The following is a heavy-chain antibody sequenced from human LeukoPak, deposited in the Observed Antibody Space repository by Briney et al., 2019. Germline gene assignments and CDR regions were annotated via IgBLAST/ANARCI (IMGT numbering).Heavy chain of an antibody. CDR2: IWYDGSNK. D-gene: IGHD3-10*01. V-gene: IGHV3-33*01. Sequence: GESLRLSCAASGFTFSSYGMHWVRQAPGKGLEWVAVIWYDGSNKYYADSVKGRFTISRDNAKNSLYLQMNSLRAEDTAVYYCAREPPLYGSGNSVWGQGTLVTVSS. CDR3: AREPPLYGSGNSV. J-gene: IGHJ4*02. CDR1: GFTFSSYG.